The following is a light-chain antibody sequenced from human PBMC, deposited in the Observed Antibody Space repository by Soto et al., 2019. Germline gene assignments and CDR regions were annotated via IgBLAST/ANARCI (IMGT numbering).Light chain of an antibody. Sequence: NVLTQSPGTLSLSPGEGATLSCRASQSVSSNFLAWYRQKPGQAPRLLIYGASSRATGIPDRFSGSGSGTDFTLTISRLEPEDFAVYYCQQYNNWPPWTFGQGTKVEMK. CDR2: GAS. J-gene: IGKJ1*01. CDR3: QQYNNWPPWT. V-gene: IGKV3-20*01. CDR1: QSVSSNF.